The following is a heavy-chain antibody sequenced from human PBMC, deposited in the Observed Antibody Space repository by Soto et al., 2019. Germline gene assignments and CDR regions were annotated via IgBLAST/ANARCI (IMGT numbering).Heavy chain of an antibody. Sequence: SVKVSCKASGGTFSSYAISWVRQAPGQGLEWMGGIIPILGTANYAQKFQGRVTITADESTSTAYMELSSLRSEDTAVYYCAREEGAVAGTFYFDYWGQGTLVTVSS. D-gene: IGHD6-19*01. CDR2: IIPILGTA. CDR1: GGTFSSYA. CDR3: AREEGAVAGTFYFDY. J-gene: IGHJ4*02. V-gene: IGHV1-69*13.